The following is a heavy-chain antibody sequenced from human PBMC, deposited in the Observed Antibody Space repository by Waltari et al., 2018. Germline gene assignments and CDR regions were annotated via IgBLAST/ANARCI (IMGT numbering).Heavy chain of an antibody. CDR3: AREVAAFDALNL. CDR1: GFTFSSYL. V-gene: IGHV3-74*03. D-gene: IGHD1-26*01. J-gene: IGHJ3*01. Sequence: VQLEEAGGGQVQPGESLRLFCAASGFTFSSYLMHWVRQAPGKGLEWGSRINNVGKSAKYADSVKGRFTISRDNAKNTLYLQMNSLRVGDTAVYYCAREVAAFDALNLWGQGTMVTVSS. CDR2: INNVGKSA.